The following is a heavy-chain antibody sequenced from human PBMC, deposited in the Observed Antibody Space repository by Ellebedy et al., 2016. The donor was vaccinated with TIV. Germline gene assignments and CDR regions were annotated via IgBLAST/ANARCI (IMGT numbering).Heavy chain of an antibody. Sequence: SETLSLTCTVSGDSIISSIHYWGWIRQPPGKELEWIGSVSSSGRTYYSPSLRSRVTISADTSRNQFSLKLSSVTAADTAMYYCTRGGTSYSDYWGQGTLVTVSS. J-gene: IGHJ4*02. D-gene: IGHD1-1*01. CDR2: VSSSGRT. CDR3: TRGGTSYSDY. V-gene: IGHV4-39*07. CDR1: GDSIISSIHY.